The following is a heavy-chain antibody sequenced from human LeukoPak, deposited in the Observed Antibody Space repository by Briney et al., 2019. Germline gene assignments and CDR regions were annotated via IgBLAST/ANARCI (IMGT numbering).Heavy chain of an antibody. V-gene: IGHV3-9*03. J-gene: IGHJ6*03. CDR1: GFTFDDYA. CDR3: AKGHDGPYYYYYMDV. D-gene: IGHD5-12*01. CDR2: ISWNSGSI. Sequence: GGSLRLSCAASGFTFDDYAMHWVRQAPGKGLEWVSGISWNSGSIGYADSVKGRFTISRDNAKNSLYLQMNSLRAEDMALYYCAKGHDGPYYYYYMDVWGKGTTVTVSS.